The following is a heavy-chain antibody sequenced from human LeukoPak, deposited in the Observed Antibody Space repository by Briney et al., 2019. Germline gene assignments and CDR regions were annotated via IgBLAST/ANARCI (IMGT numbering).Heavy chain of an antibody. Sequence: GGSLRLSCAASGFTFSSYGMHWVRQAPGKGLEWVAVISYDGSNKYYADSVKGRFTISRDNSKNTLYLQMNSLRAEDTAVYYCAKGMAYSGYDPFDYWGQGTLVTVSS. D-gene: IGHD5-12*01. CDR1: GFTFSSYG. V-gene: IGHV3-30*18. J-gene: IGHJ4*02. CDR2: ISYDGSNK. CDR3: AKGMAYSGYDPFDY.